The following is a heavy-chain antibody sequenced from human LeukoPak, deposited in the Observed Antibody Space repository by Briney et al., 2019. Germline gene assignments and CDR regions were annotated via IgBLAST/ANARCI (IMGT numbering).Heavy chain of an antibody. CDR1: GGSFSGYY. CDR3: ARQGRISAFDL. Sequence: SETLSLTCAVYGGSFSGYYWSWIRQSSGKGLEWIGEINHSGDTNYSPSLKSRVTISSDTSKNQFSLRMASLTAADTAVYYCARQGRISAFDLWGQGNLVIVSS. V-gene: IGHV4-34*01. D-gene: IGHD2-21*01. CDR2: INHSGDT. J-gene: IGHJ4*02.